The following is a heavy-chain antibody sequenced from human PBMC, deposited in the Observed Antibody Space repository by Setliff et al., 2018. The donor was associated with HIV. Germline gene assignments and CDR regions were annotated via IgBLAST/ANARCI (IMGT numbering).Heavy chain of an antibody. CDR3: ARDLHANFHVIEI. J-gene: IGHJ3*02. CDR2: VYYTGKT. V-gene: IGHV4-31*03. Sequence: SETLSLTCSVSGVSIVSGGFYFSWIRQHPGKGLEWLGTVYYTGKTYYNPSLQSRLTMSADTSKNQLYLKMNSVTAADTAVYFCARDLHANFHVIEILGPGTMVTV. CDR1: GVSIVSGGFY. D-gene: IGHD3-16*02.